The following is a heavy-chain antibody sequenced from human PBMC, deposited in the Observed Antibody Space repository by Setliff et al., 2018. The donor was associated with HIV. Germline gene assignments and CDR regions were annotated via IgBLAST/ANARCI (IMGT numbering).Heavy chain of an antibody. D-gene: IGHD1-26*01. CDR1: GYSISSGYY. V-gene: IGHV4-38-2*01. CDR2: IYHSGST. Sequence: SETLSLTCAVSGYSISSGYYWGWIRQPPRKGLEWIGSIYHSGSTFYNPSLKSRVTLSLDTSENQFSLKVTSVTAADTAVYYCARRAAATTNFDYWGQGTLVTVSS. CDR3: ARRAAATTNFDY. J-gene: IGHJ4*02.